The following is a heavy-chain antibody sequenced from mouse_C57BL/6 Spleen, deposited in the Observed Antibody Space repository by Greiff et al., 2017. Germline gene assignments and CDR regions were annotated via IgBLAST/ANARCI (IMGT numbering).Heavy chain of an antibody. J-gene: IGHJ3*01. D-gene: IGHD1-1*01. CDR1: GYTFTSYW. CDR3: ARAVTTVVARGFAY. V-gene: IGHV1-52*01. Sequence: VQLQQPGAELVRPGSSVKLSCKASGYTFTSYWMHWVKQRPIQGLEWIGNIDPSDSETHYNQKFKDKATLTVDKSSSTAYMQLSSLTSEDSAVYYCARAVTTVVARGFAYWGQGTLVTVSA. CDR2: IDPSDSET.